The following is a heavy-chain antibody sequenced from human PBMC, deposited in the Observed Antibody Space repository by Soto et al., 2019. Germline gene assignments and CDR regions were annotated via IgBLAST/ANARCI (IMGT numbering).Heavy chain of an antibody. CDR1: GYIFINYY. D-gene: IGHD6-13*01. Sequence: APGQVSCKACGYIFINYYIHWGRLAPGEGLEWIGIINPNGGSTNYAQKFRGRVTRARDTSTSTVYMELSSLRSDDTAVYYCARNLAAADYWGQGPLVTVAS. CDR3: ARNLAAADY. V-gene: IGHV1-46*01. CDR2: INPNGGST. J-gene: IGHJ4*02.